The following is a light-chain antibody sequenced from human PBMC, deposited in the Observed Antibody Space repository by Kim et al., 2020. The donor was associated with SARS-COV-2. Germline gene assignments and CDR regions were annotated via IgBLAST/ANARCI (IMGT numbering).Light chain of an antibody. Sequence: GQRVTTTCTRSSSNIDSHYVYWDQQGPRTAPKLLIYRNNQRPAGVPDRFSGSKSGTSASLAISGLRSEDEAGYYCSAWDDSLTGWVFGGGTQLTVL. CDR2: RNN. CDR3: SAWDDSLTGWV. J-gene: IGLJ3*02. V-gene: IGLV1-47*01. CDR1: SSNIDSHY.